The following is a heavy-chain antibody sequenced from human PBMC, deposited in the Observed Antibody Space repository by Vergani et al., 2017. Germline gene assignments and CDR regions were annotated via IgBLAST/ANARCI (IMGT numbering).Heavy chain of an antibody. CDR2: ISSSSSYI. Sequence: EVQLVESGGGLVQPGGSLRLSCAASGFTFSSYAMSWVRQAPGKGLEWVSSISSSSSYIYYADSVKGRFTISRDNAKTSLYLQMNSLRAEDTAVYYCARDWGRQWLVQGAFDYWGQGTLVTVSS. CDR3: ARDWGRQWLVQGAFDY. J-gene: IGHJ4*02. CDR1: GFTFSSYA. V-gene: IGHV3-21*01. D-gene: IGHD6-19*01.